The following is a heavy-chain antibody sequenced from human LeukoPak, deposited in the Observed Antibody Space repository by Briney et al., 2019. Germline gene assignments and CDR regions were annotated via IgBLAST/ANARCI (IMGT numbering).Heavy chain of an antibody. CDR2: IYYSGGT. J-gene: IGHJ4*02. D-gene: IGHD3-22*01. V-gene: IGHV4-39*01. Sequence: SETLSLTCTVSGGSISSNGYYWAWFRQPPGKGLEWIGSIYYSGGTYYNPSLKSRVTISIDTSKNQFSLKLSSVTAADTAVYYCARHRDSSGYYVDYWGQGTLVTVSS. CDR3: ARHRDSSGYYVDY. CDR1: GGSISSNGYY.